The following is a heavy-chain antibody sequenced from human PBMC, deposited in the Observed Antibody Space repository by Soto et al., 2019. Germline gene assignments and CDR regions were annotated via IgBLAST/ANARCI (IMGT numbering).Heavy chain of an antibody. CDR3: ARDSCLSDVVPAAISAMYV. D-gene: IGHD2-2*01. CDR2: IIPMFGIA. CDR1: GGTFNRYT. V-gene: IGHV1-69*08. J-gene: IGHJ6*02. Sequence: QVQLVQSGAEVKKPGSSVKVSCKGSGGTFNRYTITWVRQAPGQGLEWMGRIIPMFGIASYAQNLQGRVTITADKATSTAYMELSSLRSEDTSVYYCARDSCLSDVVPAAISAMYVWGQVITVIVS.